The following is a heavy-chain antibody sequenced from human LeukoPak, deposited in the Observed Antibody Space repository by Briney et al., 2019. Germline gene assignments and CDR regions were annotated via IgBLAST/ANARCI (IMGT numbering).Heavy chain of an antibody. CDR3: AREGPSGSLDYYYYMDV. CDR2: IRYDGSNK. J-gene: IGHJ6*03. Sequence: GGSLRLSCAASGFTFSSYGMHWVRQAPGKGLEWVAFIRYDGSNKYYADSVKGRFTISRDNAKNSLYLQMNSLRAEDTAVYYCAREGPSGSLDYYYYMDVWGKGTTVTVSS. V-gene: IGHV3-30*02. D-gene: IGHD1-26*01. CDR1: GFTFSSYG.